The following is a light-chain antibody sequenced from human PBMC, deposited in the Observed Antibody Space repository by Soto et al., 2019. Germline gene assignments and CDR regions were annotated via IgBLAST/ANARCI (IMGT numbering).Light chain of an antibody. J-gene: IGLJ1*01. Sequence: QSVLTQPASVSGSPGEWVTISCPGNSNEFGAYNYVSWYQQHPGKAPKLMIYDVTNRPSGVSDRFSGSKSGNTASLTISGLRAEDEADYYCNSYTGRSARYVFGTGTKVTVL. CDR2: DVT. CDR3: NSYTGRSARYV. CDR1: SNEFGAYNY. V-gene: IGLV2-14*01.